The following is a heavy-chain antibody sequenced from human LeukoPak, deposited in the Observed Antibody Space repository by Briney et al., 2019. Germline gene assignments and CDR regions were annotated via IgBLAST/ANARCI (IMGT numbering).Heavy chain of an antibody. V-gene: IGHV1-2*02. J-gene: IGHJ5*02. D-gene: IGHD1-26*01. Sequence: ASVKVSCKTSGYTFTGYYIHWVRQAPGQGLEWMGLVNPSSGGTHYAQKFQGRVTMTRDTSISTAYMELSSLRSDDTGVYYCARDFSGSYDRWGRGTLVTVSS. CDR3: ARDFSGSYDR. CDR2: VNPSSGGT. CDR1: GYTFTGYY.